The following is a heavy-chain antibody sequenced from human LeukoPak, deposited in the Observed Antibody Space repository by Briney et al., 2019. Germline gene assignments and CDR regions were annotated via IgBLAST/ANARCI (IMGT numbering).Heavy chain of an antibody. D-gene: IGHD3-10*02. CDR3: ARELLSSGTGYFDL. V-gene: IGHV3-23*01. Sequence: GGSLRLSCEASGFTFGNFGMTWVRQAPGKGLQWVSGITGSTTWTYYAASVKGRFTVSRDNSQNTLQLQMNSLRADDTAVYYCARELLSSGTGYFDLWGRGTLVTVSS. CDR2: ITGSTTWT. J-gene: IGHJ2*01. CDR1: GFTFGNFG.